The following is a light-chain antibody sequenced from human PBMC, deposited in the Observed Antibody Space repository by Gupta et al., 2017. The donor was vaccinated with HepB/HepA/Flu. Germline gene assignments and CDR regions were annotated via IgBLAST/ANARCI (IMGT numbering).Light chain of an antibody. CDR2: QDS. CDR3: QAWDSRTMI. Sequence: SFELTPPPSVSVSPGQTARITCSGDKLGDKYACWYQQRPGQSPVLVIYQDSKRPSGIPERFSGSNSGNTATLTISGTQAMDEADYYCQAWDSRTMIFGGGTKLTVL. J-gene: IGLJ2*01. V-gene: IGLV3-1*01. CDR1: KLGDKY.